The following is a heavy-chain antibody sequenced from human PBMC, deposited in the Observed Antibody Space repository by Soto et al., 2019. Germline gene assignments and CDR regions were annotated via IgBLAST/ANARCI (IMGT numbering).Heavy chain of an antibody. CDR1: GGSISSSIYY. CDR3: ARRYGYSFDY. D-gene: IGHD1-1*01. CDR2: IYYSGST. V-gene: IGHV4-39*07. Sequence: PSETLSLTCTVSGGSISSSIYYWGWIRQPPGKGLEWIGSIYYSGSTNYNPSLKSRVTISVDTSKNQFSLKLSSVTAADTAVYYCARRYGYSFDYWGQGTLVTVSS. J-gene: IGHJ4*02.